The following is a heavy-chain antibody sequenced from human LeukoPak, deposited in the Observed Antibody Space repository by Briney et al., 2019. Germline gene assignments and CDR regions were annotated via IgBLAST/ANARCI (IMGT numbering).Heavy chain of an antibody. J-gene: IGHJ4*02. Sequence: SVKVSCKASGGTFSSYAISWVRQAPGQGLEWMGGIIPIFGTANYAQKFQGRVTITADKSTGTAYMELSSLRSEDTAVYYCARVGSGWSLGFDYWGQGTLVTVSS. D-gene: IGHD6-19*01. V-gene: IGHV1-69*06. CDR1: GGTFSSYA. CDR3: ARVGSGWSLGFDY. CDR2: IIPIFGTA.